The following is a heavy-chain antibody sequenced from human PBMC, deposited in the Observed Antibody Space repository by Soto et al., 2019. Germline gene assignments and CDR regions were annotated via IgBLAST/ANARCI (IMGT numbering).Heavy chain of an antibody. J-gene: IGHJ6*02. CDR1: GDSVRNYY. CDR3: ARHWGTTSASYFGMDV. Sequence: PSETLSLTCTVPGDSVRNYYWSWIRQPPGKGLEWIGYIYYSGSTDYNPSLRSRVAISVDMSKNQFSLKLSSVTAADTAVYYCARHWGTTSASYFGMDVWGQGTTVTVSS. CDR2: IYYSGST. V-gene: IGHV4-59*02. D-gene: IGHD1-1*01.